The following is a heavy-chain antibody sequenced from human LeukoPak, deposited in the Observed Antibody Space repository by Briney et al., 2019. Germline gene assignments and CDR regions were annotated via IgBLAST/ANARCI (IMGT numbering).Heavy chain of an antibody. V-gene: IGHV4-38-2*02. CDR1: GGSISGYY. CDR3: ARDSSEGYFQH. D-gene: IGHD6-6*01. J-gene: IGHJ1*01. CDR2: IYHSGST. Sequence: SETLSLSCTVSGGSISGYYWGWLRQPPGKGLEWIGSIYHSGSTYYNPSLKSRVTISVDTSKNQFSLKLSSVTAADTAVYYCARDSSEGYFQHWGQGTLVTVSS.